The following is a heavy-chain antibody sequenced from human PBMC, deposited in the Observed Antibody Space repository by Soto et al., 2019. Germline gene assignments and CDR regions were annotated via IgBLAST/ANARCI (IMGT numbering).Heavy chain of an antibody. Sequence: EVQLVESGGGLVQPGGSLRLSCAASGFTFSSYWMHWVRQAPGKGLVWVSRINSDGSSITYADSVKGRLTISRDNAKNTLYLQMNSLRAEDTAVYYCARDSVGSSWPPPLDYWGQGTLVTVSS. J-gene: IGHJ4*02. CDR1: GFTFSSYW. V-gene: IGHV3-74*01. CDR3: ARDSVGSSWPPPLDY. CDR2: INSDGSSI. D-gene: IGHD6-13*01.